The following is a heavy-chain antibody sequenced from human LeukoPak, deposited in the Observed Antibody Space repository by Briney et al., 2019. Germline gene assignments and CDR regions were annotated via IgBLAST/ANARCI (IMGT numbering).Heavy chain of an antibody. Sequence: SGTLSLTCAVYGGSFSGYYWSWIRQPPGKGLEWIGEINHSGSTNYNPSLKSRVTISVDTSKNHFSLKLSSVTAADTAVYYCARCLRYSSSWYRPWGQGTLVTVSS. CDR2: INHSGST. V-gene: IGHV4-34*01. CDR3: ARCLRYSSSWYRP. J-gene: IGHJ5*02. CDR1: GGSFSGYY. D-gene: IGHD6-13*01.